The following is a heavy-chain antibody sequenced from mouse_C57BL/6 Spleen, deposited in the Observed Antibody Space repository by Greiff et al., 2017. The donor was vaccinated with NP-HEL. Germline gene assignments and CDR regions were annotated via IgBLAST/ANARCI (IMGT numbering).Heavy chain of an antibody. CDR3: ARDDYDEWTWFAY. CDR2: IDPANGNT. D-gene: IGHD2-4*01. V-gene: IGHV14-3*01. CDR1: GFNIKNTY. J-gene: IGHJ3*01. Sequence: VQLQQSVAELVRPGASVKLSCTASGFNIKNTYMHWVKQRPDQGLEWIGRIDPANGNTKYAPKFQGKATITADTSSNTAYLQLSSLTSEDTAIYYCARDDYDEWTWFAYWGQGTLVTVSA.